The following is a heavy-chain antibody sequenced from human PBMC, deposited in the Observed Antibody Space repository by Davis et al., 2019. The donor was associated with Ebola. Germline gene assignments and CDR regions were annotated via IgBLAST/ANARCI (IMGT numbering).Heavy chain of an antibody. D-gene: IGHD4-17*01. CDR3: ARGDYGDCFDY. J-gene: IGHJ4*02. Sequence: SETLSLTCTVSGGSISSYYWSWIRQPPGKGLEWIGEINHSGSTNYNPSLKSRVTISVDTSKNQFSLKLSSVTAADTAVYYCARGDYGDCFDYWGQGTLVTVSS. V-gene: IGHV4-34*01. CDR2: INHSGST. CDR1: GGSISSYY.